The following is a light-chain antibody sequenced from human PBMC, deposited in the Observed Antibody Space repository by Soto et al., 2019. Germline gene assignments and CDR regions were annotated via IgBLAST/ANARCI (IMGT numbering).Light chain of an antibody. CDR2: GAS. J-gene: IGKJ1*01. CDR3: QQYSNWPWT. V-gene: IGKV3-15*01. Sequence: EIVMTQSPATLSVSPGEKATLSCRASQSVTSYLAWYQQTPVQAPRLLIQGASARATDVPARFSRSGSGTELTLPISSLQSEDFAVYYCQQYSNWPWTFGQGTKVEI. CDR1: QSVTSY.